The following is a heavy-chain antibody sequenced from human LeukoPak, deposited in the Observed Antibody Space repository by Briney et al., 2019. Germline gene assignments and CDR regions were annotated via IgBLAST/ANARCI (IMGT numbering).Heavy chain of an antibody. CDR3: ATDLRGIAVAMFDY. Sequence: ASVKVSCKASGYTFTSYGISWVRQAPRQGLEWMGWISAYNGNTNYAQKLQGRVTMTTDTSTSTAYMELRSLRSEDTAVYYCATDLRGIAVAMFDYWGQGTLVTVSS. D-gene: IGHD6-19*01. CDR2: ISAYNGNT. CDR1: GYTFTSYG. J-gene: IGHJ4*02. V-gene: IGHV1-18*01.